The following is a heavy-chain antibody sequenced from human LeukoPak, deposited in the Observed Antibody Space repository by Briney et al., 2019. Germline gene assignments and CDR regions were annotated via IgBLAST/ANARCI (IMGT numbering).Heavy chain of an antibody. CDR1: GFTFSRFG. V-gene: IGHV3-30*02. J-gene: IGHJ4*02. D-gene: IGHD3-10*01. Sequence: GGSLRLSCATSGFTFSRFGIHWDRQAQGTGLEWVAFIRYDGDNTYYAASVKGRFSISRDNSKNTVDVQMNSLRLEDTAVYYCTKSRSDAWSGSFDYWGQGTLVTVSS. CDR2: IRYDGDNT. CDR3: TKSRSDAWSGSFDY.